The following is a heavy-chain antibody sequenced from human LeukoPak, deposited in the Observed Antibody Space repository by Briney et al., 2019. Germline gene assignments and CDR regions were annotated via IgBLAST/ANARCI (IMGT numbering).Heavy chain of an antibody. D-gene: IGHD5-18*01. CDR3: ARVGYRYVINDWSRTGLGAYPTKYYYHMDV. Sequence: SETLSLTCAVYGGFFSDYYWSWFRQPPGKGLEWIGEINRSGSTNYSPSLKSRVTISVDTSKNQFSLKLSSVAAADTAVYFCARVGYRYVINDWSRTGLGAYPTKYYYHMDVWDKGTTVTVSS. CDR1: GGFFSDYY. J-gene: IGHJ6*03. V-gene: IGHV4-34*01. CDR2: INRSGST.